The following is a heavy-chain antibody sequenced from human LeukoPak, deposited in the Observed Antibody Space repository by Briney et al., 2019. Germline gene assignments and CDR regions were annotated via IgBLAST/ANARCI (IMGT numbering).Heavy chain of an antibody. V-gene: IGHV4-34*01. CDR1: GGSFSGYY. CDR3: ARRVAARPGGAFDI. J-gene: IGHJ3*02. Sequence: SETLSLTCAVYGGSFSGYYWSWIRQPPGKGLEWIGEINHSGSTNYNPSLKSRVTISVDTSKNQFSLKLSSVTAADTAVYYCARRVAARPGGAFDIWGQGTMVTVSS. D-gene: IGHD6-6*01. CDR2: INHSGST.